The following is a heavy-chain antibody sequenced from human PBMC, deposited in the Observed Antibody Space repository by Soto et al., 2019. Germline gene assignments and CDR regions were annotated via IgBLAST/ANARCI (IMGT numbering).Heavy chain of an antibody. CDR3: AKPPGVEPPGYPIFYFDS. CDR2: ITDTGGRT. V-gene: IGHV3-23*01. CDR1: GFIFNDYA. D-gene: IGHD3-9*01. Sequence: GGSLRLSCVASGFIFNDYAMSWVRQAPGKGLEWVSGITDTGGRTFYADSVKGRFTVSRDRHTLYLHMGSLRAEDTAIYYCAKPPGVEPPGYPIFYFDSWGQGALSPSPQ. J-gene: IGHJ4*02.